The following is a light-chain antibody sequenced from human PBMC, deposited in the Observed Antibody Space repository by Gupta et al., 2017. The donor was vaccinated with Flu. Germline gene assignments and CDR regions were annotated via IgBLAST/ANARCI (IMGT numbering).Light chain of an antibody. CDR2: WAS. Sequence: DIVMNQSPDSLAVSLGERATINCKSSQGVLYSSNNKNYLAWYQQKPGQPPKLLIYWASTRESGVPDRFSGSGSGTDFTLTISSLQAEDVAVYYCQQYYSTPKTFGQGTKVEIK. CDR1: QGVLYSSNNKNY. J-gene: IGKJ1*01. CDR3: QQYYSTPKT. V-gene: IGKV4-1*01.